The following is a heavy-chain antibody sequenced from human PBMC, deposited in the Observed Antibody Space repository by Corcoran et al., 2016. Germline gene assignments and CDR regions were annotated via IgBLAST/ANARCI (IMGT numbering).Heavy chain of an antibody. J-gene: IGHJ4*02. D-gene: IGHD6-13*01. CDR1: GFTFSSFS. Sequence: VQLAESGGGLVQPGGSLRLSCAASGFTFSSFSMNWFRQALGKGTEWVSYISSSSSTIYYAAAVKGRFTISRDNAKNSLYLQMNSLRAKDPVVYYCARERLLGSSWSKTYYFDYWGQGTLFTVSS. CDR2: ISSSSSTI. CDR3: ARERLLGSSWSKTYYFDY. V-gene: IGHV3-48*04.